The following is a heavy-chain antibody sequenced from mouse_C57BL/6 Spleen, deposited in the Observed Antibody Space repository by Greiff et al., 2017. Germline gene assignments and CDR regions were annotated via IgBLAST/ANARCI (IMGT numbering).Heavy chain of an antibody. D-gene: IGHD4-1*01. CDR3: ARNFLGRGYFDD. CDR1: GFSLTSYG. CDR2: IWSGGST. J-gene: IGHJ2*01. Sequence: VQLQQSGPGLVQPSQSLSITCTVSGFSLTSYGVPWVRQSPGQGLEWLGVIWSGGSTDYNAACISRLSISKDNSNGQVFFKMNSLQADDTAIYDWARNFLGRGYFDDWGQGTTLTVSS. V-gene: IGHV2-2*01.